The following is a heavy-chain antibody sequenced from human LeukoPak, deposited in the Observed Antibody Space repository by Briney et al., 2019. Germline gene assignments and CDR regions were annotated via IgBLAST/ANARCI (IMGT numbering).Heavy chain of an antibody. CDR1: GFTFSSYA. CDR3: ARRGEEQQPHFYYGIDV. CDR2: ISGSGGST. V-gene: IGHV3-23*01. D-gene: IGHD6-13*01. J-gene: IGHJ6*02. Sequence: GGSLRLSCAASGFTFSSYAMSWVRQAPGKGLEWVSAISGSGGSTYYADSVKGRFTISRDNSKNTLYLQMDSLRAEDTAVYFCARRGEEQQPHFYYGIDVWGQGTTVTVSS.